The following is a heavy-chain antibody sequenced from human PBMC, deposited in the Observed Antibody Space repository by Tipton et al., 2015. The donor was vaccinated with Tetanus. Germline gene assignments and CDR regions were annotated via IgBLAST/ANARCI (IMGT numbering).Heavy chain of an antibody. CDR3: ARANYNFPKKGPFDS. CDR1: GGSVRSGDYQ. V-gene: IGHV4-61*08. CDR2: ISYSGST. Sequence: TLSLTCTVSGGSVRSGDYQWNWIRQPPGKGLEWLAYISYSGSTNSNYALKSRITISQDTSKNQISLKLTSVTAADTAVYYCARANYNFPKKGPFDSWGQGTLVTVSS. D-gene: IGHD3-3*01. J-gene: IGHJ4*02.